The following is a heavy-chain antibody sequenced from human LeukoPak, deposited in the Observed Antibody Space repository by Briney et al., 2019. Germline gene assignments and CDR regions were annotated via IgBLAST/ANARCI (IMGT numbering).Heavy chain of an antibody. D-gene: IGHD2-21*02. CDR1: GFTVSTNY. CDR2: IYSGGST. Sequence: PGGSLRLSCAASGFTVSTNYMSWVRQAPGKGLEWVSVIYSGGSTYYADSVKGRFTISRDNSKNTLYLQMNSLRAKDTAVYYCAGSLAYCGGDCRLGDYWGQGTLVTVSS. J-gene: IGHJ4*02. V-gene: IGHV3-66*01. CDR3: AGSLAYCGGDCRLGDY.